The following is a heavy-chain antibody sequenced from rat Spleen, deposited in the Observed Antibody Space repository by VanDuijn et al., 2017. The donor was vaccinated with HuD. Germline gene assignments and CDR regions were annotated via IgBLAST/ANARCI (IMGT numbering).Heavy chain of an antibody. J-gene: IGHJ2*01. V-gene: IGHV5-25*01. CDR3: ARHRYKRTVAAVDY. CDR2: ITAGGDDT. Sequence: EVQLVESGGGLVQPGRSLKLSCTASGFTFSNYHMAWVRQAPMKGLEWVASITAGGDDTYYRDSVKGRFTISRDNARSTLYLQMDSLRSEDSATYYCARHRYKRTVAAVDYWGQGVMVTVSS. CDR1: GFTFSNYH. D-gene: IGHD1-8*01.